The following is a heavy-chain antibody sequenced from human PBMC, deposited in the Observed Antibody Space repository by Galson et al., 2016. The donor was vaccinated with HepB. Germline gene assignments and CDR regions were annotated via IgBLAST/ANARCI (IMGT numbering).Heavy chain of an antibody. CDR2: INPDGNEK. CDR3: VTSQGY. Sequence: SLRLSCAVSGLKFSTYWMTWVHQAPGKGLEWVATINPDGNEKAYVDSVKGRFTMSRDNAKDSLHLQMNRLRAEDPGVYYCVTSQGYWGQGTLVTVSS. J-gene: IGHJ4*02. CDR1: GLKFSTYW. V-gene: IGHV3-7*03.